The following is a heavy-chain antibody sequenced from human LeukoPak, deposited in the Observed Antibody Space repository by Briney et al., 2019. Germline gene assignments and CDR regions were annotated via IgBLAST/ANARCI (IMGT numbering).Heavy chain of an antibody. CDR1: GYSFTNYG. J-gene: IGHJ5*02. Sequence: GASVKVSCKTSGYSFTNYGISWVRQAPGQGLEWMGWISAYNGNPIYAQKLQGRVTMSTDTSTSTAYMELRSLRSDDTAVYYCARELSSQWVWGGPSRDNWFDPWGQGTLVTVSS. CDR3: ARELSSQWVWGGPSRDNWFDP. V-gene: IGHV1-18*01. D-gene: IGHD3-10*01. CDR2: ISAYNGNP.